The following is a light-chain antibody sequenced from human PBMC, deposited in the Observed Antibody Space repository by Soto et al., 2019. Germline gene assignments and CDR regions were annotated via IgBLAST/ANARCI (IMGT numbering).Light chain of an antibody. CDR2: GAS. V-gene: IGKV3-20*01. Sequence: EIVLTQSPGTLSLSPGERATLSCRASQSVSASYLAWYQQKPGQAPRLLISGASTSATGIPDRFSCSGSGTDFTLTISSLEPEDFAGYYCHQYGVSSGTFGQGTNLEIK. CDR3: HQYGVSSGT. J-gene: IGKJ2*01. CDR1: QSVSASY.